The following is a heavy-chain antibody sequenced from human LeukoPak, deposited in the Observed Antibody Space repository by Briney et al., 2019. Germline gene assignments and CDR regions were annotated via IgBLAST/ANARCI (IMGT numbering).Heavy chain of an antibody. D-gene: IGHD6-13*01. CDR3: ARDRTARAAADAFDI. Sequence: GGSLRLSCAASGFTFSDYAMSWVRQAPGRGLEWVSSIDSSGDTASYADSVKGRFTISRDNSKNTLYLQMNSLRAEDTAVYYCARDRTARAAADAFDIWGQGTMVTVSS. CDR1: GFTFSDYA. CDR2: IDSSGDTA. V-gene: IGHV3-23*01. J-gene: IGHJ3*02.